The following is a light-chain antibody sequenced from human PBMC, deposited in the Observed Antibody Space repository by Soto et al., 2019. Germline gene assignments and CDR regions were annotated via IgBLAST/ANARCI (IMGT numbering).Light chain of an antibody. V-gene: IGLV2-14*01. CDR2: EVS. Sequence: QSALTQPASVSGSPGQSITISCTGTSSDVGGYNWVAWYQQHPGKVPKLMIDEVSNRPSGVSNRFSGSKSGNTASLTISGLQAEDEAHYYCSSSSASGIHVFGGGTKLTVL. CDR3: SSSSASGIHV. CDR1: SSDVGGYNW. J-gene: IGLJ2*01.